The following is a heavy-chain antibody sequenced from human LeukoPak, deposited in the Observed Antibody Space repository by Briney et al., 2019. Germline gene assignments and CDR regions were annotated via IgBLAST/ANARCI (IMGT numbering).Heavy chain of an antibody. V-gene: IGHV3-23*01. CDR3: VKDGMSMDSSWCDY. CDR1: GFSFSSYA. CDR2: ISARGGGT. Sequence: GGSLRLSCAASGFSFSSYAMSWVRRAPGKGLEWVSAISARGGGTYYADSVKGRFTISRDISKNTVSLQMNSLRVEDTAVYYCVKDGMSMDSSWCDYWGQGTRVTVSS. D-gene: IGHD6-13*01. J-gene: IGHJ4*02.